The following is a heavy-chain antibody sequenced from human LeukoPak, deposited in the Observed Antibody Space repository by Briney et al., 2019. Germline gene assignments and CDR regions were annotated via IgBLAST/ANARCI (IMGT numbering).Heavy chain of an antibody. D-gene: IGHD6-19*01. CDR1: GYTFTSYY. CDR3: ASARFPLVAVAGHSWFDP. V-gene: IGHV1-46*01. J-gene: IGHJ5*02. CDR2: INPSGGST. Sequence: GASVKVSCKASGYTFTSYYMHWVRQAPGQGLEWMGIINPSGGSTSYAQKFQGRVTMTRDTSTSTVYMELSSLGSEDTAIYYCASARFPLVAVAGHSWFDPWGQGTLVTVSS.